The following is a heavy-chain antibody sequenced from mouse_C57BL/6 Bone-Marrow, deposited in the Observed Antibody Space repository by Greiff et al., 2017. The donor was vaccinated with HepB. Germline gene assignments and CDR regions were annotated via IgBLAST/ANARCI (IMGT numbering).Heavy chain of an antibody. D-gene: IGHD4-1*01. Sequence: QVQLQQSGPELVKPGASVKISCKASGYAFSSSWMNWVKQRPGKGLEWIGRIYPGDGDTNYNGKFKGKATLTADKSSSTAYMQLSRLTSEDSAVYFCARELGRDGYAMDYWGQGTSVTVSS. CDR1: GYAFSSSW. J-gene: IGHJ4*01. CDR2: IYPGDGDT. V-gene: IGHV1-82*01. CDR3: ARELGRDGYAMDY.